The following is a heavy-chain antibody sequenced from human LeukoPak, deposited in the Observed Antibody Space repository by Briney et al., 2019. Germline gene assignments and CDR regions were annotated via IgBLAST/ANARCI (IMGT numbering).Heavy chain of an antibody. Sequence: GSSVKVSCKASGGTFSSYAISWVRQAPGQGLEWMGGIIPIFGTANYAQKFQGRVTITTDESTSTAYMELSSLRSEDTAVYYCARLVVGATTLYYFDYWGQGTLVTVSS. J-gene: IGHJ4*02. CDR1: GGTFSSYA. CDR3: ARLVVGATTLYYFDY. D-gene: IGHD1-26*01. V-gene: IGHV1-69*05. CDR2: IIPIFGTA.